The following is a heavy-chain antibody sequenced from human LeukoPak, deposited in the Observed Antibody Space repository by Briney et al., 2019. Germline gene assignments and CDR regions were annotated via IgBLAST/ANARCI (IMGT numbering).Heavy chain of an antibody. Sequence: ASVKVSCKVSGYTLTELSLHWVRQAPGKGLEWMGGFDPEDGETIYAQKFQGRVTMTEDTSTDTAYMDLCSLTAEDTGVYYCATGRERYEGFLFYFDYWGQGTLVTVSS. V-gene: IGHV1-24*01. CDR3: ATGRERYEGFLFYFDY. CDR2: FDPEDGET. CDR1: GYTLTELS. D-gene: IGHD5-12*01. J-gene: IGHJ4*02.